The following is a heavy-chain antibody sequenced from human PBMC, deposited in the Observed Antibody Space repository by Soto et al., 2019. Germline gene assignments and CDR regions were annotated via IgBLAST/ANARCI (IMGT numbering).Heavy chain of an antibody. CDR1: GYSFTSYW. CDR2: IYPGDSDT. J-gene: IGHJ6*02. D-gene: IGHD4-17*01. V-gene: IGHV5-51*01. Sequence: GESLKISCKGSGYSFTSYWIGLVRQMPGKGLEWMGIIYPGDSDTRYSPSFQGQVTISADKSISTAYLQWSSLKASDTAMYYCTGPTTVTSYGMDVWGQGTTVTVSS. CDR3: TGPTTVTSYGMDV.